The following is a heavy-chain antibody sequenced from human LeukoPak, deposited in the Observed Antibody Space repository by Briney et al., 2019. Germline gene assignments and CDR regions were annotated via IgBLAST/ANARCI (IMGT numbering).Heavy chain of an antibody. CDR2: IYYSGST. Sequence: PSETLSLTCTVSDGSISSYYWSWIRQPPGKGLEGIGYIYYSGSTNYNPSLKSRVTISVDTSKNQFSLKLSSVTAADTAVYYCARGCKLPRAFDYWGQGTLVTVSS. V-gene: IGHV4-59*08. CDR1: DGSISSYY. CDR3: ARGCKLPRAFDY. D-gene: IGHD4-23*01. J-gene: IGHJ4*02.